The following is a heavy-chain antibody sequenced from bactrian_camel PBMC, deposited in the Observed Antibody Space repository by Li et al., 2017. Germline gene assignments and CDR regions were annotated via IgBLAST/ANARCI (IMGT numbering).Heavy chain of an antibody. CDR3: AADWPSCSVCSDYDL. D-gene: IGHD2*01. CDR2: IYTGGRST. V-gene: IGHV3-2*01. Sequence: QVQLVESGGGLVQPGGSLRLSCAASDFTFSSYYMSWVRQAPGKGLEWVSSIYTGGRSTYYADSVKGRFTISTDNAKNTLYLQMNSLKTEDTAVYYCAADWPSCSVCSDYDLWGQGTQVTVS. CDR1: DFTFSSYY. J-gene: IGHJ4*01.